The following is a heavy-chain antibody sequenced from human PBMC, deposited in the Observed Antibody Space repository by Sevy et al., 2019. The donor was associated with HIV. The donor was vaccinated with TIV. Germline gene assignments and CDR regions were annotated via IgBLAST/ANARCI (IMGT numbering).Heavy chain of an antibody. J-gene: IGHJ4*02. Sequence: ASVKVSCKASGYTFTSYGISWVRQAPGQGLEWMGWISTYNGNTNYAQKFQGRVTMTRDTSISTAYMELSRLRSDDTAVYYCARVDPTVTTSHYFDYWGQGTLVTVSS. CDR3: ARVDPTVTTSHYFDY. CDR2: ISTYNGNT. CDR1: GYTFTSYG. V-gene: IGHV1-18*01. D-gene: IGHD4-17*01.